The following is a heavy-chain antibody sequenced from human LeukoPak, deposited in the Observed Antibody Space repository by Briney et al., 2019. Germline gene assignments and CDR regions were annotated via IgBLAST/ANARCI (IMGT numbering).Heavy chain of an antibody. CDR1: EFTFSNYW. D-gene: IGHD1-26*01. V-gene: IGHV3-7*01. CDR2: IKQDGSDK. J-gene: IGHJ4*02. CDR3: ARVRWDLLSTDY. Sequence: GGSLRLSCAASEFTFSNYWMSWVRQAPGKGLEWVANIKQDGSDKYYVDSVKGRFTISRDNAKNSLYLQMNSLRVEDTAVYYCARVRWDLLSTDYWGQGSLVTVSS.